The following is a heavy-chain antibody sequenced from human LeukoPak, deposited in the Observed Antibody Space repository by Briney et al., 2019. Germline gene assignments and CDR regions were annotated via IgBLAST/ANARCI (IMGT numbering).Heavy chain of an antibody. V-gene: IGHV3-23*01. D-gene: IGHD6-13*01. Sequence: ETLSLTCTVSGGSISSYYWSWIRQPPGKGLEWVSGINVSGGSTFYADSVRGRFTISRDNTKNTLYLQMNSLRAEDTAVYYCAKESLASSSFDYWGQGTLVTVSS. CDR1: GGSISSYY. CDR2: INVSGGST. J-gene: IGHJ4*02. CDR3: AKESLASSSFDY.